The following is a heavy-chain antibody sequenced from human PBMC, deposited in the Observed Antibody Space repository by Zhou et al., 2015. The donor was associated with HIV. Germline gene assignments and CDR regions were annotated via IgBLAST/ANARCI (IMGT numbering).Heavy chain of an antibody. Sequence: EVQLLESGGALIQPGGSLSLSCAASGFTFYAHAFSWVRQAPGKGLEWVSTIGYHGGTFYADSVRGRFTISRDNSRNSVFLQMSALRVDDTAIYFCAQGYSDNWPWEYFYHLGQGTLVTVSS. CDR1: GFTFYAHA. J-gene: IGHJ1*01. CDR3: AQGYSDNWPWEYFYH. D-gene: IGHD5-12*01. V-gene: IGHV3-23*01. CDR2: IGYHGGT.